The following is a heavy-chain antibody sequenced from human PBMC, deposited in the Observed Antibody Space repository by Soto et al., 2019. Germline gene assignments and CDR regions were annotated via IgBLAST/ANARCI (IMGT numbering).Heavy chain of an antibody. CDR2: IYYSGST. Sequence: TLSLTCTVSGVSVSSGGYYWSWILQHPGKGLEWIGYIYYSGSTYYNPSLKSRVTISVDTSKNQFSLKLSSVTAADTAVYYCARWGRYYYDSSGYPEIDYWGQGTLVTVSS. CDR1: GVSVSSGGYY. CDR3: ARWGRYYYDSSGYPEIDY. D-gene: IGHD3-22*01. J-gene: IGHJ4*02. V-gene: IGHV4-31*03.